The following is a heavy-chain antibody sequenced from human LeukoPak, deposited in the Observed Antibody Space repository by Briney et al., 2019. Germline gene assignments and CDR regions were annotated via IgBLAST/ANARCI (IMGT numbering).Heavy chain of an antibody. Sequence: SETLSLTCTVSGGSISSSGYYWGWIRQPPGKGLEWIASIYYSGSTYYNPSLKSRVTISVATSKNQLSLTLSSLTAADTAVYYCARHEYSGSYYGLSWFDPWGQGTLVTVSS. V-gene: IGHV4-39*01. CDR2: IYYSGST. J-gene: IGHJ5*02. CDR3: ARHEYSGSYYGLSWFDP. D-gene: IGHD1-26*01. CDR1: GGSISSSGYY.